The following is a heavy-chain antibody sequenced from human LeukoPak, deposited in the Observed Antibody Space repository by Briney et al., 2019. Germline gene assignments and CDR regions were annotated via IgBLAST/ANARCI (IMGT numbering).Heavy chain of an antibody. D-gene: IGHD2-2*01. CDR1: GYTFTSYG. J-gene: IGHJ5*02. CDR3: ARDAIIPAAIKPWFDP. Sequence: ASVKVSCKASGYTFTSYGISWVRQAPGQGLEWMGWTSVYNGNTNYAQKLQGRVTMTTDTSRNTAYMELRSLRSDDTAVYYCARDAIIPAAIKPWFDPWGQGTLVTVSS. V-gene: IGHV1-18*01. CDR2: TSVYNGNT.